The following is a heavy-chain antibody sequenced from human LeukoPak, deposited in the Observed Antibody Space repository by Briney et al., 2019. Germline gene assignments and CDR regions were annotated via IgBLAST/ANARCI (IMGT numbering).Heavy chain of an antibody. CDR3: ARETLMVRGVPSCFDY. CDR1: GDSVSSNSAA. V-gene: IGHV6-1*01. J-gene: IGHJ4*02. CDR2: TYYRSKWYN. D-gene: IGHD3-10*01. Sequence: QTLSLTCAISGDSVSSNSAAWNWIRQSPSRGLWWLGRTYYRSKWYNDYAVSVKSRITINPDTSKNQFSLQLNSVTPEDTAVYYCARETLMVRGVPSCFDYWGQGTLVTVSS.